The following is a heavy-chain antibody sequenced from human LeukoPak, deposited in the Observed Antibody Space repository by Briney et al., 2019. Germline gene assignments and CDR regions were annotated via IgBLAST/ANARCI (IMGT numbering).Heavy chain of an antibody. D-gene: IGHD6-19*01. CDR3: AVQQWLVDFDY. J-gene: IGHJ4*02. CDR1: GFTFSSYS. Sequence: PGGSLRLSCAASGFTFSSYSMNWVRQAPGKGLEWVSSISSSSSYIYYADSVKGRFTISRDNSKNTLYLQMNSLRAEDTAVYYCAVQQWLVDFDYWGQGTLVTVSS. V-gene: IGHV3-21*04. CDR2: ISSSSSYI.